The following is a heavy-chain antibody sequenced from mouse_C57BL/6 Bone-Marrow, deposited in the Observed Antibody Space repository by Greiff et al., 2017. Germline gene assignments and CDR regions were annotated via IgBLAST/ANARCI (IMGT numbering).Heavy chain of an antibody. Sequence: EVKLVESGGGLVQPKGSLKLSCAASGFSFNTYAMNWVRQAPGKGLEWVDRIRSKSNNYATYYADSVKDRFTISRDDSESMLYLQMNNLKTEDTAMYYCVRHERLTTGFAYWGQGTLVTVSA. D-gene: IGHD1-1*01. CDR1: GFSFNTYA. CDR3: VRHERLTTGFAY. CDR2: IRSKSNNYAT. J-gene: IGHJ3*01. V-gene: IGHV10-1*01.